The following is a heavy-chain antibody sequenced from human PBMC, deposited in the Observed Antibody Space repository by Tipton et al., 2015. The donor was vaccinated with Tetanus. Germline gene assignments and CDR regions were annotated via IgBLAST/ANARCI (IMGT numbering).Heavy chain of an antibody. Sequence: QLVQSGPEVKKPGESLKISCKCSGYNFDTYWIAWVRQMPGKGLEWMGIIYPGDSDTRYSPSFQGRVTMSADKAINTAFVQWGSLQASDTGIYYCARRRSAVLGGSYHWYFDLWGRGTLVTVSS. CDR2: IYPGDSDT. CDR3: ARRRSAVLGGSYHWYFDL. CDR1: GYNFDTYW. V-gene: IGHV5-51*01. J-gene: IGHJ2*01. D-gene: IGHD2-15*01.